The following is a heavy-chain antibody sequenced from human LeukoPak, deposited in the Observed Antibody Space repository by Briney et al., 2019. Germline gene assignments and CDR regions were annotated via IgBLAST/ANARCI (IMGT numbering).Heavy chain of an antibody. CDR2: IYYSGNT. D-gene: IGHD5-12*01. CDR3: ARHRYSGHDRPFDS. J-gene: IGHJ4*02. CDR1: VAPSTMGQY. Sequence: SLSLTWSVVAPSTMGQYWAYIQKRPGKKLDWMGYIYYSGNTNYNPSLTSRVTMSVDTSKNQFSLNLRSVTAEDTAVYYCARHRYSGHDRPFDSWGQGTLVTVSS. V-gene: IGHV4-59*08.